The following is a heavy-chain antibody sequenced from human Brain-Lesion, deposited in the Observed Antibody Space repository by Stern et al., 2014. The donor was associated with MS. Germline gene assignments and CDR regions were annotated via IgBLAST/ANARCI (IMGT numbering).Heavy chain of an antibody. CDR2: INPKTGGT. CDR3: ARDQRGITIFGVVTDYYYLGMDV. Sequence: VQLVESGAEVKKPGASVKVSCKTSGDIFTGSYIHWVRQAPGQGLEWMAWINPKTGGTQYAQKFQGRVTMSRDTSISTAYVELSSLTSDDTAVYYCARDQRGITIFGVVTDYYYLGMDVWGQGTTVTVSS. CDR1: GDIFTGSY. J-gene: IGHJ6*02. V-gene: IGHV1-2*02. D-gene: IGHD3-3*01.